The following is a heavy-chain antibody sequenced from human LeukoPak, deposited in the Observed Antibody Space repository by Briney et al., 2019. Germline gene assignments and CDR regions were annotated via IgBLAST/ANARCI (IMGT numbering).Heavy chain of an antibody. CDR3: ARDCLYFDILTGYNLH. CDR2: ISAYNGNT. D-gene: IGHD3-9*01. J-gene: IGHJ4*02. CDR1: GYTFTSYG. V-gene: IGHV1-18*01. Sequence: ASVKVSCKASGYTFTSYGISWVRQAPGKGLEWMGWISAYNGNTNYAQKLQGRVTMTTDTSTTTAYMELRSLRSDDTAVYYCARDCLYFDILTGYNLHWGQGTLVTVSS.